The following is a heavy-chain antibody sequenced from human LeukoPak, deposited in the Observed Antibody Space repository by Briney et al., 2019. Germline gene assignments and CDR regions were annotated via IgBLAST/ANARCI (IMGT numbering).Heavy chain of an antibody. CDR3: ARGVEYSYGSNWFDP. V-gene: IGHV4-59*01. J-gene: IGHJ5*02. CDR1: GGSISSYY. CDR2: IYYSGST. D-gene: IGHD5-18*01. Sequence: PSETLSLTCTVSGGSISSYYWSWIRQPPGKGLEWIGYIYYSGSTNCNPSLKSRVTISVDTSKNQFSLKLSSVTAADTAVYYCARGVEYSYGSNWFDPWGQGTLVTVSS.